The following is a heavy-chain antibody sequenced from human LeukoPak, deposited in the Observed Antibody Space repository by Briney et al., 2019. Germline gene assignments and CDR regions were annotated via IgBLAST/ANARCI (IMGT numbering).Heavy chain of an antibody. CDR3: VRGDDIGKHPTRAYYFDI. D-gene: IGHD3-10*01. CDR2: TGLESVHT. V-gene: IGHV3-23*01. J-gene: IGHJ4*02. CDR1: RFTFTRHA. Sequence: GGSLRLSCAASRFTFTRHAMSWVRQAPGKGLEWVSTTGLESVHTLCADSVQGRFTVSRDNSRNTLDPQMDNLRVDDTAIYYCVRGDDIGKHPTRAYYFDIWGQGTLVSVSS.